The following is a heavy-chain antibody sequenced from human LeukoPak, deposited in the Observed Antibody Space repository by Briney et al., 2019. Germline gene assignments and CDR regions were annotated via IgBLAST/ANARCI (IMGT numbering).Heavy chain of an antibody. CDR1: GGSISSYY. Sequence: SETLSLTCTVSGGSISSYYWSWIRQPPGKGLEWIGRLYTRGNTKYNPSLTSRVIISGDTSKNQFSLKLSSVTAADTAVYFCARDCGGECYYSAAIDSWGQGTLVTVSS. J-gene: IGHJ4*02. CDR2: LYTRGNT. CDR3: ARDCGGECYYSAAIDS. V-gene: IGHV4-4*09. D-gene: IGHD2-21*01.